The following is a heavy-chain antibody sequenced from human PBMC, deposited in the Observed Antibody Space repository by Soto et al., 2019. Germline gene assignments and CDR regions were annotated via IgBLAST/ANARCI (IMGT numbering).Heavy chain of an antibody. V-gene: IGHV2-5*02. J-gene: IGHJ5*01. CDR2: LYWDDDK. CDR1: GFSLSTHGVG. Sequence: QITLKESGPTLVKPTQTLTLTCTFSGFSLSTHGVGVGWVRQPAGKALEWLALLYWDDDKRYCASLNCRLTINKAASKNRVVLTMTNVDSVDTVTYYYAVATLYCTGGSSSTWFDSWGQGTLVTVSS. D-gene: IGHD2-8*02. CDR3: AVATLYCTGGSSSTWFDS.